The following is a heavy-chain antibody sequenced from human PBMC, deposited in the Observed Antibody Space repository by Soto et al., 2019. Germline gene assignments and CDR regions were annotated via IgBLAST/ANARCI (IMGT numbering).Heavy chain of an antibody. V-gene: IGHV4-31*03. Sequence: TSGTLSLTCTVSGGSISSGGYYWSWIGQHPGKGLEWIGYIYYSGGSYYYNPSLKSRLTISGDTSKNQFSLKLSSVTAADTAVYDCARGGVGATTRGDFDFWGQGTLVTVSS. CDR1: GGSISSGGYY. CDR2: IYYSGGSY. CDR3: ARGGVGATTRGDFDF. J-gene: IGHJ4*02. D-gene: IGHD1-26*01.